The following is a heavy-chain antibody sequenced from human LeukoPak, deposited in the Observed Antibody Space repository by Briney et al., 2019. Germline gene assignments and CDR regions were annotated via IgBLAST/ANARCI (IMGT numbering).Heavy chain of an antibody. CDR1: GGSFSGYY. D-gene: IGHD2-2*01. Sequence: SETLSLTCAVYGGSFSGYYWSWIRQPPGKGLEWIGEINHSGSTNYNPSLKSRVTISVDTSKNQFPLKLSSVTAADTAVYYCARGLLGYCSSTSCGGCWFDPWGQGTLVTVSS. V-gene: IGHV4-34*01. J-gene: IGHJ5*02. CDR3: ARGLLGYCSSTSCGGCWFDP. CDR2: INHSGST.